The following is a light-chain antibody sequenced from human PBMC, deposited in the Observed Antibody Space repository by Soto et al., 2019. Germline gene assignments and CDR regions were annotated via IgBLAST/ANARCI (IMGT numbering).Light chain of an antibody. CDR2: GAS. V-gene: IGKV3-20*01. CDR1: QSVTNNF. J-gene: IGKJ3*01. Sequence: IVLTQSPGTLSLSPGERATLSCGASQSVTNNFLAWYQQKPGQAPRLLIYGASSRATGVPDKFSGSGSGTGFTLTIISLEPGDFAVYYCQEYGTPLFTYGPGTKVDIK. CDR3: QEYGTPLFT.